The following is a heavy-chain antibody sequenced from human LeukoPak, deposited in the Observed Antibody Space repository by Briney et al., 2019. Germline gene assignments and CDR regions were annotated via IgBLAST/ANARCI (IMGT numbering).Heavy chain of an antibody. V-gene: IGHV4-39*07. CDR3: ARVLGYCSGGSCYGYFDY. CDR1: SGSISSSTYY. Sequence: SETLSLTCTVSSGSISSSTYYWGWIRQPPGKGLEWIGSIYHSGSTYYNPSLKSRVTISVDTSKNQFSLKLSSVTAADTAVYYCARVLGYCSGGSCYGYFDYWGQGTLVTVSS. CDR2: IYHSGST. J-gene: IGHJ4*02. D-gene: IGHD2-15*01.